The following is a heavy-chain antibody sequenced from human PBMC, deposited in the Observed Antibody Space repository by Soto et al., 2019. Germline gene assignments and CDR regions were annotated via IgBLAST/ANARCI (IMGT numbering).Heavy chain of an antibody. J-gene: IGHJ3*02. D-gene: IGHD3-16*02. CDR1: GFTFSSYG. V-gene: IGHV3-33*01. Sequence: GGSLRLSCAASGFTFSSYGMHWVRQAPGKGLEWVAVIWYDGSNKYYADSVKGRFTISRDNSKNTLYLQMNSLRAEDTAVYYCARDPTRERLHLGELSLTSAFDIWGQGTMVTVSS. CDR2: IWYDGSNK. CDR3: ARDPTRERLHLGELSLTSAFDI.